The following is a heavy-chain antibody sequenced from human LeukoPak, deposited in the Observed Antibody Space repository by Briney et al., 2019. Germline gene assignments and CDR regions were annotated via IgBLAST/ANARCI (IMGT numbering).Heavy chain of an antibody. CDR3: TRQRRGTYYAFDS. V-gene: IGHV3-11*03. D-gene: IGHD3-16*01. Sequence: PGGSLRLSCDASGFSISDYYMSWIRQSPGKGLEWISYITSGGAYTNYADSVKGRFTISRDKAKNSVALQLNSLRAEDTAVYYCTRQRRGTYYAFDSWGQGTLVTVSS. CDR2: ITSGGAYT. J-gene: IGHJ4*02. CDR1: GFSISDYY.